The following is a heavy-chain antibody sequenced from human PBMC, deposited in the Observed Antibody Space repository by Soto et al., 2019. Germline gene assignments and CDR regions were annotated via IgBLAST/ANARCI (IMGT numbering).Heavy chain of an antibody. CDR3: ARGYDTALAPIF. J-gene: IGHJ4*02. Sequence: SETLSLTCAVYGGSFSSYHWSWIRQTPGKGLEWIGEINHLTTTNYNPSLKSRVIISLDTPKNQFSLKLSSVTAADTAVYYCARGYDTALAPIFWGQGILVTVS. CDR2: INHLTTT. CDR1: GGSFSSYH. V-gene: IGHV4-34*01. D-gene: IGHD5-18*01.